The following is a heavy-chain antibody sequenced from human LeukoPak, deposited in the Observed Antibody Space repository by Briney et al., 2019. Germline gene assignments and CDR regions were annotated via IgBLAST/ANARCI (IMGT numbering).Heavy chain of an antibody. J-gene: IGHJ6*02. CDR2: ASYSGGT. Sequence: SETLSLTCDVSDASISSSRFYWGWNRQPPGKGLEWIGSASYSGGTHYNPSLKSRVTISVDTSKNQFSLRLTSVTAADTAVYYCARQLPFGGSFYYGLDVWGQGTTVTVSS. CDR3: ARQLPFGGSFYYGLDV. CDR1: DASISSSRFY. D-gene: IGHD2-15*01. V-gene: IGHV4-39*01.